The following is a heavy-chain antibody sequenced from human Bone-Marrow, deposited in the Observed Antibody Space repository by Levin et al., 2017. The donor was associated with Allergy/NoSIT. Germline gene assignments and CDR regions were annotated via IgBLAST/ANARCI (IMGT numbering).Heavy chain of an antibody. D-gene: IGHD4-17*01. CDR3: ARDLYSVSRDNWFDP. CDR1: GYTFTSYG. V-gene: IGHV1-18*01. CDR2: ISAYNGNT. J-gene: IGHJ5*02. Sequence: ASVKVSCKASGYTFTSYGISWVRQAPGQGLEWMGWISAYNGNTNYAQKLQGRVTMTTDTSTSTAYMELRSLRSDDTAVYYCARDLYSVSRDNWFDPWGQGTLVTVSS.